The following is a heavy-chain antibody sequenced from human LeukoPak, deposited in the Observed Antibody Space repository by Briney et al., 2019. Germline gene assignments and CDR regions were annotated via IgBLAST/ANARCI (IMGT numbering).Heavy chain of an antibody. Sequence: PSETLSLTCTASGGSISGYYWTWIRQPPGKGLEWIGYVFYIGSTNYNPSLQSRVTISVDTSKNHFSLKLTSVAAADTAVYYCARRSAGLLWFGDQRRPFDYWGQGTLVTVSS. J-gene: IGHJ4*02. CDR1: GGSISGYY. CDR2: VFYIGST. CDR3: ARRSAGLLWFGDQRRPFDY. D-gene: IGHD3-10*01. V-gene: IGHV4-59*12.